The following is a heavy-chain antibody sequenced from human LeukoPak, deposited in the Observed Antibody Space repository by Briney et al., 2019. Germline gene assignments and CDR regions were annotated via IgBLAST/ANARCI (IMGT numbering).Heavy chain of an antibody. CDR1: GYTFTGYY. V-gene: IGHV1-2*02. J-gene: IGHJ4*02. D-gene: IGHD5-24*01. Sequence: ASVKVSCKASGYTFTGYYMHWVRQAPGQGLEWMGWFNPNSGGTNYAQKFQGRVTMTRDTSISTAYMELSRLRSDDTAVYYCASCRDGYNLCALDFWGQGTLVTVSS. CDR2: FNPNSGGT. CDR3: ASCRDGYNLCALDF.